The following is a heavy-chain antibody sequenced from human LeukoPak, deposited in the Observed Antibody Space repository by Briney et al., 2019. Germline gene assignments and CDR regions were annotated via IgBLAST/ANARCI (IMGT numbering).Heavy chain of an antibody. CDR2: ISAYNGNT. CDR3: ARDDRNYYGSGSYDH. Sequence: ASVKVSCKASGYTFTSYGISWVRQAPGQGLEWMGWISAYNGNTNYAQKLQGRVTMTTDTSTSTAYMELRSLRSDDTAVYYCARDDRNYYGSGSYDHWGQGTLVTVSS. CDR1: GYTFTSYG. D-gene: IGHD3-10*01. V-gene: IGHV1-18*01. J-gene: IGHJ4*02.